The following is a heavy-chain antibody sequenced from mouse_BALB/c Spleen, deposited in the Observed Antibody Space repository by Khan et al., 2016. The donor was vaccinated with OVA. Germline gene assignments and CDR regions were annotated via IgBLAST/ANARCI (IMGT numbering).Heavy chain of an antibody. Sequence: QVQLKQSGPGLVVPSQSLSITCTVSGFSLTDYGVSWIRQPPGKGLEWLGVIWGGGSTYYNSALKSRLSISKDNSKSQVFLKMSSLQTDDTAMYYCAKGVWSYYYALDYWGQGTSVTVSS. CDR1: GFSLTDYG. V-gene: IGHV2-6-5*01. CDR2: IWGGGST. CDR3: AKGVWSYYYALDY. J-gene: IGHJ4*01.